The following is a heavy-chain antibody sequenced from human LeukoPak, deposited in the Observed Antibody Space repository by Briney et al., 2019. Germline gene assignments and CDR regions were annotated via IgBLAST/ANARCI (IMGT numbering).Heavy chain of an antibody. CDR1: GFTFSSYA. Sequence: GASLRLSCAASGFTFSSYAMSWVRQAPGKGLEWVSAISGSGGSTYYADSVKGRFTISRDNSKNTLYLQMNSLRAEDTALYYCAKDLAAATPYGMDVWGQGTTVTVSS. CDR3: AKDLAAATPYGMDV. CDR2: ISGSGGST. D-gene: IGHD6-13*01. V-gene: IGHV3-23*01. J-gene: IGHJ6*02.